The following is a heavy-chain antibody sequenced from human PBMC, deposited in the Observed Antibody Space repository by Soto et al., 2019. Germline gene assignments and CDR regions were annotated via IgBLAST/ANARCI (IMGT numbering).Heavy chain of an antibody. D-gene: IGHD6-19*01. J-gene: IGHJ6*02. CDR2: IYTSGST. V-gene: IGHV4-4*07. CDR3: ARGSSVAGLLGYYYYGMDV. CDR1: GGSISSYY. Sequence: SLTCTVSGGSISSYYWSWIRQPAGKGLEWIGRIYTSGSTNYNPSLKSRVTMSVDTSKNQFSLKLSSVTAADTAVYYCARGSSVAGLLGYYYYGMDVWGQGTTVTVSS.